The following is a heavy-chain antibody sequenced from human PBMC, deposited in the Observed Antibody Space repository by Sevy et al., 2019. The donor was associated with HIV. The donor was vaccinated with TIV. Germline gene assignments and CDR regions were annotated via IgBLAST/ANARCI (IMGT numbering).Heavy chain of an antibody. V-gene: IGHV3-48*02. J-gene: IGHJ4*02. CDR2: IRSGDDTI. CDR1: GFTLSNCN. Sequence: GESLKISCAASGFTLSNCNMNWVRQAPGKGLEWISYIRSGDDTIYYAQSVKGRFTFSRDNAKNSLYLQMDSLTEEDTAVYYCAKDRWDTTSPSRALDFWGQGTLVTVSS. D-gene: IGHD1-26*01. CDR3: AKDRWDTTSPSRALDF.